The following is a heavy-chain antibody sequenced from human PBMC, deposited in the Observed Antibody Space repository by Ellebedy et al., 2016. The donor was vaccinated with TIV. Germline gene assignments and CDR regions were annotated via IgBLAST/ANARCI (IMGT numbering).Heavy chain of an antibody. CDR2: MFHSGST. V-gene: IGHV4-38-2*02. CDR3: ARMRSYGFSTPAY. D-gene: IGHD3-16*01. J-gene: IGHJ4*02. Sequence: SETLSLXXSVSGFSISGGYYWGWIRQTPGKGPEWIGSMFHSGSTYYNPSLKSRVTISVDTSKNQMSLKVTSVTAADTAIYYCARMRSYGFSTPAYWGQGTLVSVSS. CDR1: GFSISGGYY.